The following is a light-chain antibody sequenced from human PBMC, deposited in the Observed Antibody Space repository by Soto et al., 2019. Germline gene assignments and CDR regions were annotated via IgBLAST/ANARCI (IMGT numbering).Light chain of an antibody. J-gene: IGKJ4*01. V-gene: IGKV1-39*01. Sequence: DLQMTQSPSSLSASVGDRVTITCGASQSISSYLNWYQQKPGKAPKLLIYAASSLQSGVPSRFSGSGSGTDFTLTISSLQPEDFATYYCQQSYSTPLTFGGGTKVEIK. CDR2: AAS. CDR3: QQSYSTPLT. CDR1: QSISSY.